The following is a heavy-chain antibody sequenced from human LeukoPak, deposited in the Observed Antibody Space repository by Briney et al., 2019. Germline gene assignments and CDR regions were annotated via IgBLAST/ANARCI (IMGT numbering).Heavy chain of an antibody. V-gene: IGHV4-31*03. CDR1: GGSISSGGYY. Sequence: SQTLSLTCTVSGGSISSGGYYWSWIRQHPGKGLEWIGYIYYSGSTYYNPSLKSRLTISVDTSKNQFSLKLSSVTAADTAVYYCARGGYCSGGSCYLTWFDPWGQGTPVTVSS. J-gene: IGHJ5*02. D-gene: IGHD2-15*01. CDR2: IYYSGST. CDR3: ARGGYCSGGSCYLTWFDP.